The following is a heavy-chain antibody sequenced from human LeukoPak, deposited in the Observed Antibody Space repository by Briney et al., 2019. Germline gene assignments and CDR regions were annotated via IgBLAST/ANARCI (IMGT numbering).Heavy chain of an antibody. J-gene: IGHJ5*02. CDR3: ARESHYYDSSGFPAPLDP. V-gene: IGHV1-2*02. CDR2: INPNSGGT. D-gene: IGHD3-22*01. CDR1: GYTFTGYY. Sequence: ASVKVSCKASGYTFTGYYMHWVRQAPGQGLEWMGWINPNSGGTNYAQKFQGRVTMTRDTSISTAYMELSRLRSDDTAVYYCARESHYYDSSGFPAPLDPWGQGTLVTVSS.